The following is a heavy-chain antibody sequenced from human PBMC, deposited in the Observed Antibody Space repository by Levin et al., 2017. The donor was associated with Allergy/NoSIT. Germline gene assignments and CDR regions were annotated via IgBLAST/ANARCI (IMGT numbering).Heavy chain of an antibody. D-gene: IGHD2-15*01. CDR1: GFTFSSYA. J-gene: IGHJ4*02. CDR2: ISGSGGST. Sequence: GESLKISCAASGFTFSSYAMSWVRQAPGKGLEWVSVISGSGGSTYYADSVKGRFTISRDNSKNTLYLQMNSLRVEDTAVYYCAKDSIVVVVAAYSDGLDCWGQGTLVTVSS. V-gene: IGHV3-23*01. CDR3: AKDSIVVVVAAYSDGLDC.